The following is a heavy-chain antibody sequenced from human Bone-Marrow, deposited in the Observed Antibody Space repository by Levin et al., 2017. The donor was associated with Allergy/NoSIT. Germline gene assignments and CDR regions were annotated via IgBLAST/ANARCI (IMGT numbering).Heavy chain of an antibody. J-gene: IGHJ4*01. D-gene: IGHD5-12*01. V-gene: IGHV1-2*02. CDR2: INPKSGDT. CDR3: ARDFFSGYDFQIHY. Sequence: GESLKISCKASGYTFTGYFIHWVRQAPGQGLEWMGWINPKSGDTKYAQKFEGRVTMTRDTSISTAYMQLSRLESDDMAVYFCARDFFSGYDFQIHYWGQGTLVTVSS. CDR1: GYTFTGYF.